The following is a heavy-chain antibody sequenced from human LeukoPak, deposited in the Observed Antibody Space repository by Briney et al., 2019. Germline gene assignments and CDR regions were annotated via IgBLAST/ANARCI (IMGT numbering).Heavy chain of an antibody. D-gene: IGHD6-19*01. CDR3: AKDLALAGTGGGFDV. CDR2: ISGGGDKA. CDR1: GFSFTTYA. J-gene: IGHJ3*01. Sequence: GGSLRLSCAAPGFSFTTYAINWVRQAPGKGLEWVSGISGGGDKAYYADSVNGRFTISRDNSKNTVSLQMTSLTAEDTALYYCAKDLALAGTGGGFDVWGRGTRVAVSS. V-gene: IGHV3-23*01.